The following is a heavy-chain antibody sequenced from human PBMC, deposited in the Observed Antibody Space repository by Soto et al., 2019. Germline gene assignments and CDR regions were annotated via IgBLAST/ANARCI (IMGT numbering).Heavy chain of an antibody. CDR1: GFTLSSYG. Sequence: GGSLRLSCPASGFTLSSYGMHWVRQAPGKGPEWLAVIWYDGSNKYYADSVKGRFTISRDNSKNTLYMQMNSLRAEDTAVYYCARAYGDSRYIHYSCPAPLLTVS. CDR3: ARAYGDSRYIHY. V-gene: IGHV3-33*01. J-gene: IGHJ4*02. D-gene: IGHD3-10*01. CDR2: IWYDGSNK.